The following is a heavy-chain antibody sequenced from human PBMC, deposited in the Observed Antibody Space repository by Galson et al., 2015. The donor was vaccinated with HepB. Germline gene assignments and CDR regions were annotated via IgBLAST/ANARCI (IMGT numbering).Heavy chain of an antibody. V-gene: IGHV3-74*01. D-gene: IGHD2/OR15-2a*01. Sequence: SLRLSCAASGFTLSSYWIHWVRQAPGKGPVWVSRINDDGTRTNYEDSVKGRFIVSRDNAKNTVYLQMNGLRVEDTAVYYCARDRAPGTTHHYYYYMDVWGKGTTVTVSS. CDR2: INDDGTRT. J-gene: IGHJ6*03. CDR3: ARDRAPGTTHHYYYYMDV. CDR1: GFTLSSYW.